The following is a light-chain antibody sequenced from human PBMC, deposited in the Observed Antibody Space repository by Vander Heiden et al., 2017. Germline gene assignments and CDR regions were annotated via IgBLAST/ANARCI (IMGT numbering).Light chain of an antibody. CDR3: QQYGSSLPFT. CDR2: GTS. V-gene: IGKV3-20*01. CDR1: QSVPSRY. J-gene: IGKJ3*01. Sequence: ESVLTQSPGTLSLSPGERATLSCRASQSVPSRYLAWYQQKPGQAPRLLIFGTSTRATGIPDRFSGSGSGTDFTLTISRLEPEDFAVYYCQQYGSSLPFTFGHGTKVDIK.